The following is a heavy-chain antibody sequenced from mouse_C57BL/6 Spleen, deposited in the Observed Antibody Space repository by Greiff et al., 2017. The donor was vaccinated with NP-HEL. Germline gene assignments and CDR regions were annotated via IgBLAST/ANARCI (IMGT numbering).Heavy chain of an antibody. D-gene: IGHD3-2*02. J-gene: IGHJ3*01. CDR3: ARDPTAQATAWFAY. V-gene: IGHV3-6*01. CDR1: GYSITSGYY. CDR2: ISYDGSN. Sequence: VQLKESGPGLVKPSQSLSLTCSVTGYSITSGYYWNWFRQFPGNKLEWMGYISYDGSNNYNPSLKNRISITRDTAKNQFFLKLNSVTTEDTATYYCARDPTAQATAWFAYWGQGTLVTVSA.